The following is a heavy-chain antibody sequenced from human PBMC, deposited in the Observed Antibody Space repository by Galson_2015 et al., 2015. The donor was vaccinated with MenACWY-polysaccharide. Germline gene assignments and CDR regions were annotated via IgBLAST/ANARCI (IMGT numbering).Heavy chain of an antibody. Sequence: SLRLSCAASGYTFGDYAMHWVRQPPGKGLEWVSGIRWNGGTIVYADSVKGRFTISRDNAKNSLYLQMNSLRAEDTAFYYCTKDVTRYCSTSGSLCGLDIWRQGNLVAVYS. CDR3: TKDVTRYCSTSGSLCGLDI. CDR2: IRWNGGTI. CDR1: GYTFGDYA. J-gene: IGHJ1*01. V-gene: IGHV3-9*01. D-gene: IGHD2-2*01.